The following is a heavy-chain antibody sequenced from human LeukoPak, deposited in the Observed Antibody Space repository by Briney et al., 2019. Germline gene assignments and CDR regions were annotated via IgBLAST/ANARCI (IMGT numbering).Heavy chain of an antibody. CDR2: IYYSGST. D-gene: IGHD3-10*01. CDR1: GGSISSSSYY. J-gene: IGHJ4*02. CDR3: ARLTMVRGVIIENLFDY. Sequence: SSETLSLTCTVSGGSISSSSYYWGWIRQPPGKGLEWIGSIYYSGSTYYNPSLKSRVTISVDTSKNQFSLKLSSVTAADTAVYYCARLTMVRGVIIENLFDYWGQGTLVTVSS. V-gene: IGHV4-39*07.